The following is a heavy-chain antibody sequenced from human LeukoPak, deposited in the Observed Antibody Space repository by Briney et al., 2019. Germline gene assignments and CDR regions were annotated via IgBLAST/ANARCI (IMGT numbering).Heavy chain of an antibody. CDR3: ARGGMTTVTYRTVDYFDY. D-gene: IGHD4-17*01. CDR1: GGSISSSNW. J-gene: IGHJ4*02. Sequence: SETLSLTCAVSGGSISSSNWWSWVRQPPGKGLEWIGEIYHSGSTNYNPSLKSRVTISVDKSKNQFSLKLSSVTAADTAVYYCARGGMTTVTYRTVDYFDYWGQGTLVTVSS. V-gene: IGHV4-4*02. CDR2: IYHSGST.